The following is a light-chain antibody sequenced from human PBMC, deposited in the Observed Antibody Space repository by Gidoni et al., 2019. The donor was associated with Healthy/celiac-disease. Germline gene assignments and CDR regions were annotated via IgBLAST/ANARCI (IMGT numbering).Light chain of an antibody. Sequence: DIQMSQSPSTLSASVGDRVTITCRASQSISSWLAGYQQKPGKAPKLLIYKASSLESGVPSRFSGSGSGTEFTLTISSLQPDDFATYYCQQYNSYGLTFGGGTKVEIK. J-gene: IGKJ4*01. V-gene: IGKV1-5*03. CDR3: QQYNSYGLT. CDR2: KAS. CDR1: QSISSW.